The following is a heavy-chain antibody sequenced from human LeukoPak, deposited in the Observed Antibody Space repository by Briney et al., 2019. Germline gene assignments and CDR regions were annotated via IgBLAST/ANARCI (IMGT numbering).Heavy chain of an antibody. CDR2: IYTSGST. CDR3: ARELGYCSSTSCYVSFDI. J-gene: IGHJ3*02. D-gene: IGHD2-2*01. Sequence: SETLSLTCTVSGGSISSYYWSWIRQPAGKGLEWIGRIYTSGSTNYNPSLKSRVTMSVDTSKNQFSLKLSSVTAADTAVYYCARELGYCSSTSCYVSFDIWGQGTMVTVSS. CDR1: GGSISSYY. V-gene: IGHV4-4*07.